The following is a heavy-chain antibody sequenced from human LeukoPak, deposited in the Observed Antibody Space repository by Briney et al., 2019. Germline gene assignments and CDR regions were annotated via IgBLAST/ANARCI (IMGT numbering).Heavy chain of an antibody. CDR3: ARALPHRRLMDTTMEQHWFDP. J-gene: IGHJ5*02. CDR1: GYTFTSYD. V-gene: IGHV1-46*01. Sequence: ASVKVSCKASGYTFTSYDINWVRQAPGQGLEWMGIINPSGGNTNYAQKFQGRVTMTRDMSTSTVYMELSSLRSEDTAMYYCARALPHRRLMDTTMEQHWFDPWGQGTLVTVSS. CDR2: INPSGGNT. D-gene: IGHD5-18*01.